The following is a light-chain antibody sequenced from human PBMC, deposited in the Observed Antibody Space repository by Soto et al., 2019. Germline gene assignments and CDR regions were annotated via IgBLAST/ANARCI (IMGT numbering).Light chain of an antibody. J-gene: IGKJ1*01. V-gene: IGKV3-20*01. Sequence: MVLTHSPATLSFSPWQRSTFSFRASQSVSNNYLAWYQQKPGQAPRLLIYGASNRATGIPDRFSGSGSGTDFTLTISRLEPEDFAVYYCQQYGSSGTFGQGTKVDIK. CDR2: GAS. CDR1: QSVSNNY. CDR3: QQYGSSGT.